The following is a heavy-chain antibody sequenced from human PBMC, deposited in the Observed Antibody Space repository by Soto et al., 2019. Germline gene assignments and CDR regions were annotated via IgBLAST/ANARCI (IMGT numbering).Heavy chain of an antibody. D-gene: IGHD5-12*01. Sequence: QVQLVQSGAEVKKPGSSVKVSCKASGITFSSKTISWVRQAPGQGLEWMGRIIPILGTSYAQKFQGRLTITADKFTGTAYMELSSLRSEDTAVYYCVTGPDSGSDFHFDYLSQGTLVTVSS. CDR2: IIPILGT. V-gene: IGHV1-69*02. CDR3: VTGPDSGSDFHFDY. CDR1: GITFSSKT. J-gene: IGHJ4*02.